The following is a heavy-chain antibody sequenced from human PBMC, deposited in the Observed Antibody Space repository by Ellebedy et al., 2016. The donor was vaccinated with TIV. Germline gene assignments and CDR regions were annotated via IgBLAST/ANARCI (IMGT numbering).Heavy chain of an antibody. CDR1: GFTFSDHY. CDR2: IRIKAFGGTT. Sequence: GESLKISCAASGFTFSDHYMDWVRQAPGKGLEWVGFIRIKAFGGTTEYAASVKGRFTISRDDSKNSLYLQMNSLKTEDTAMYYCARYGGDGHNPDYWGQGTLVTVSS. D-gene: IGHD5-24*01. CDR3: ARYGGDGHNPDY. J-gene: IGHJ4*02. V-gene: IGHV3-72*01.